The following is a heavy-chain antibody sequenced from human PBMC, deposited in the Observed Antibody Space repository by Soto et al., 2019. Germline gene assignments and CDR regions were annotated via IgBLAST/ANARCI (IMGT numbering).Heavy chain of an antibody. J-gene: IGHJ5*02. CDR3: VRDASSGYRGWWDP. V-gene: IGHV1-18*01. CDR1: GYTFTSYG. CDR2: ISPYNGDK. Sequence: QVQMVQSGNEVKKPGASVMVSCKTSGYTFTSYGVSWVRQAPGQGLEWIGLISPYNGDKLYARKFQGRVTVTADTATDTVYMELRSLTSDDTAVYYCVRDASSGYRGWWDPWGQGTLVTVSS. D-gene: IGHD6-25*01.